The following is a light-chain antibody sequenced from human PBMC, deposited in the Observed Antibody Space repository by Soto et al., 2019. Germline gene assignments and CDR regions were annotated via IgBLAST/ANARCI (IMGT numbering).Light chain of an antibody. V-gene: IGLV1-44*01. J-gene: IGLJ3*02. CDR3: ATWDDSLSGPV. CDR2: TNN. Sequence: QLVLTQPPSASGTPGQRVTISCSGSNSNIGSNAVHWYQQVPGTAPRLLIYTNNQRPSGVPDRFSGSKSGTSASLAISGPQSEDEADYYCATWDDSLSGPVFGGGTKLTVL. CDR1: NSNIGSNA.